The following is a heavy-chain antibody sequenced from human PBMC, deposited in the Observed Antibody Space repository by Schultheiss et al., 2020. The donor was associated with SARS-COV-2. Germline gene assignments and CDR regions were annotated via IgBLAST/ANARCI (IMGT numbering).Heavy chain of an antibody. CDR3: ARDRSGYPPRYGMDV. D-gene: IGHD3-22*01. J-gene: IGHJ6*02. CDR2: IYYSGST. Sequence: SETLSLTCTVSGGSISSYYWSWIRQPPGKGLEWIGYIYYSGSTNYNPSLKSRVTRSVDTSKNQFSLKLSSVTAADTAVYYCARDRSGYPPRYGMDVWGQGNTVTVSS. V-gene: IGHV4-59*01. CDR1: GGSISSYY.